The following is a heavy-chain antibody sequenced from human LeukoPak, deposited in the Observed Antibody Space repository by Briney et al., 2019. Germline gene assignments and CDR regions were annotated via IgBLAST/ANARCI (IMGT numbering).Heavy chain of an antibody. CDR3: ATLPVRLLWFGELPLLFDY. Sequence: GASVKVSCKASGYTFTGYYMHWVRQAPGQGLEWMGWINPNSGGTNYAQKFQGRVIMTRDTSISTAYMELSRLRSDDTAVYYCATLPVRLLWFGELPLLFDYWGQGTLVTVSS. CDR1: GYTFTGYY. J-gene: IGHJ4*02. CDR2: INPNSGGT. D-gene: IGHD3-10*01. V-gene: IGHV1-2*02.